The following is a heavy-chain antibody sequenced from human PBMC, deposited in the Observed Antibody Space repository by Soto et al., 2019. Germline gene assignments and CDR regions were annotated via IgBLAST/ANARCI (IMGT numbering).Heavy chain of an antibody. J-gene: IGHJ4*02. D-gene: IGHD5-18*01. CDR3: AKGGAYSYGYEVFYFDC. CDR2: ISGSGGST. Sequence: PGGSLRLSCAASGFTFSSYAMSWVRQAPGKGLEWVSAISGSGGSTYYADSVKGRFTISRDNSKNTLYLQMNSLRAEDTAVYYCAKGGAYSYGYEVFYFDCWGQGTQVTVSS. CDR1: GFTFSSYA. V-gene: IGHV3-23*01.